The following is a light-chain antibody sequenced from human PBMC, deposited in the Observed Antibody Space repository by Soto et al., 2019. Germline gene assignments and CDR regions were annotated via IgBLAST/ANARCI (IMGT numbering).Light chain of an antibody. CDR3: QQRSSWWT. V-gene: IGKV3-11*01. CDR2: DAS. J-gene: IGKJ1*01. CDR1: QSITTY. Sequence: ETVLTQSPATLSLSPGDRATLSCRASQSITTYLAWYQQKTGQAPKLLFYDASNRATGIPARFSASGSGTDFTLPISSLEPEDSAFYYVQQRSSWWTFGQGTKVETK.